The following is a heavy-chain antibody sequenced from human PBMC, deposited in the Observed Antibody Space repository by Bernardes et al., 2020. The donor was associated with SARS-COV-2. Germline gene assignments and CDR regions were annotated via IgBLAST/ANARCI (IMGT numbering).Heavy chain of an antibody. CDR1: GFTFSSYS. CDR3: ARVNPGYCSSTSCFDYYYFGMDV. J-gene: IGHJ6*02. Sequence: GGSLRLSCAASGFTFSSYSMNWVRQAPGKGLEWVSSISSSSSYIYYADSVKGRFTISRDNAKNSLYLQMNSLRAEDTAVYYCARVNPGYCSSTSCFDYYYFGMDVWGQGTTVTVSS. D-gene: IGHD2-2*01. CDR2: ISSSSSYI. V-gene: IGHV3-21*01.